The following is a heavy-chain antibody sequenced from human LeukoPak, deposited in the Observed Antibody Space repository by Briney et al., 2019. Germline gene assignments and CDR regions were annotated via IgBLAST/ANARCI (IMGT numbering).Heavy chain of an antibody. CDR3: ARLDCSGGRCWGVDY. Sequence: SETLSLTCTVSGGSINNYYWSWIRQPPGKGLEWIGYIYYTGTTNYNPSLKSRVTISIDTSKGQFSLKLRSVTAADTAVYYCARLDCSGGRCWGVDYWGQGTLVTVSS. J-gene: IGHJ4*02. CDR2: IYYTGTT. V-gene: IGHV4-59*01. CDR1: GGSINNYY. D-gene: IGHD2-15*01.